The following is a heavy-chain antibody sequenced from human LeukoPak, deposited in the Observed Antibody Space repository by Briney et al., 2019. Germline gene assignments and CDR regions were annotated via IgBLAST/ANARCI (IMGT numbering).Heavy chain of an antibody. J-gene: IGHJ3*02. V-gene: IGHV1-18*01. CDR1: GYTFTSYG. CDR3: ARGGPLYSYGDDAFDI. D-gene: IGHD5-18*01. Sequence: ASVKVSCKASGYTFTSYGISWVRQAPGQGLEWMGWISAYNGNTNYAQKLQGRVTMTTDTSTSTAYMELRSLRSDDTAVYYCARGGPLYSYGDDAFDIWSQGTMVTVSS. CDR2: ISAYNGNT.